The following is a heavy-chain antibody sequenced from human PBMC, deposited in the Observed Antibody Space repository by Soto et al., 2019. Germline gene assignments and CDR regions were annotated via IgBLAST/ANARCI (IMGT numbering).Heavy chain of an antibody. Sequence: PSQTLSLTCAISGDSVSGNSAAWNWIRQSPSRGLEWLGRTYYRSKWYNEYAESVKSRITINPDTSKNQFSLHLDSVTAEDTAVYYFARDPNSSGCINAFDVWGQGTMVTVSS. D-gene: IGHD6-19*01. V-gene: IGHV6-1*01. CDR1: GDSVSGNSAA. J-gene: IGHJ3*01. CDR2: TYYRSKWYN. CDR3: ARDPNSSGCINAFDV.